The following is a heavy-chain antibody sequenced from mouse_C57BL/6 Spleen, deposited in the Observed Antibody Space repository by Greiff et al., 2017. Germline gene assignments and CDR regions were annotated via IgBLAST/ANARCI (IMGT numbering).Heavy chain of an antibody. V-gene: IGHV1-9*01. J-gene: IGHJ1*03. CDR1: GYTFTGYW. CDR2: ILPGSGST. Sequence: QVQLQQSGAELMKPGASVKLSCKATGYTFTGYWIEWVKQRPGHGLEWIGEILPGSGSTNYNEKFKGKATFTADTSSNTAYMQLSSLTTEDSAIYYCARWECYYGSSYWYFDVWGTGTTVTVSS. D-gene: IGHD1-1*01. CDR3: ARWECYYGSSYWYFDV.